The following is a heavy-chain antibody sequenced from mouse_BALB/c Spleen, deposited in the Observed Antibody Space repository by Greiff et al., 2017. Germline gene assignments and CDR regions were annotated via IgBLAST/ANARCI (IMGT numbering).Heavy chain of an antibody. CDR3: ARDKDFDY. CDR1: GFTFSSYG. V-gene: IGHV5-6-3*01. CDR2: INSNGGST. Sequence: EVKLVESGGGLVQPGGSLKLSCAASGFTFSSYGMSWVRQTPDKRLELVATINSNGGSTYYPDSVKGRFTISRDNAKNTLYLQMSSLKSEDTAMYYCARDKDFDYWGQGTTRTVSS. J-gene: IGHJ2*01.